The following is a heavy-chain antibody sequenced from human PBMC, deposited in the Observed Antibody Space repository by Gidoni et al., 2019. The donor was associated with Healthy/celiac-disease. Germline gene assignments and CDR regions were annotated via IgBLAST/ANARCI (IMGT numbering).Heavy chain of an antibody. V-gene: IGHV4-39*01. J-gene: IGHJ5*02. Sequence: QLQLQESGPGLVKPSETLSLTCTVSGGSISSSSYYWGWIRQPPGNGLEWIGSIYYSGSTYYNPSLKSRVTISVDTSKTQFSLKLSSVTAADTAVYYCARYNWNFYWFDPWGQGTLVTVSS. CDR2: IYYSGST. CDR3: ARYNWNFYWFDP. D-gene: IGHD1-7*01. CDR1: GGSISSSSYY.